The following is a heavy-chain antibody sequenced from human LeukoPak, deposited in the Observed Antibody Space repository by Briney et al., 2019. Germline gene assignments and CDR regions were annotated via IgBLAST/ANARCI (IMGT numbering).Heavy chain of an antibody. V-gene: IGHV3-21*01. CDR1: GFTFSSYS. Sequence: NPGGSLRLSCAASGFTFSSYSMNWVRQAPGKGLEWVSSISSSSSYIYYADSVKGRFTISRDNAKNSLYLQMSSLRAEDTAVYYCARDVEWELLNDNYWGQGTLVTVSS. CDR3: ARDVEWELLNDNY. CDR2: ISSSSSYI. J-gene: IGHJ4*02. D-gene: IGHD1-26*01.